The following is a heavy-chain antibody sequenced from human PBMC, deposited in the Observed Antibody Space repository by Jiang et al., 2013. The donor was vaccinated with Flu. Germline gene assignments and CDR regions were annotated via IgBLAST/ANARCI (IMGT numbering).Heavy chain of an antibody. J-gene: IGHJ3*02. D-gene: IGHD3-3*01. CDR1: GYTFTGYY. Sequence: GYTFTGYYMHWVRQAPGQGLEWMGRINPNSGGTNYAQKFQGRVTMTRDTSISTAYMELSRLRSDDTAVYYCARATYETVGVPPVAFDIWGQGTMVTVSS. CDR2: INPNSGGT. CDR3: ARATYETVGVPPVAFDI. V-gene: IGHV1-2*06.